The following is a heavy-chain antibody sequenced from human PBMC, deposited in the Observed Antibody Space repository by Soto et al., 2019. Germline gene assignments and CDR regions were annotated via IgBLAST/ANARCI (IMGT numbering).Heavy chain of an antibody. J-gene: IGHJ5*02. D-gene: IGHD4-17*01. CDR2: IYYSGTA. Sequence: SETLSLTCTVSGGSIIGSGFHWAWIRQPPGKGLEWIGSIYYSGTANYSPSLKSRLAIDVDTSKNQFSLRLSSVTAADKAVYYCATRSGDYVGWFDPWGQGTRVTVSS. V-gene: IGHV4-39*01. CDR3: ATRSGDYVGWFDP. CDR1: GGSIIGSGFH.